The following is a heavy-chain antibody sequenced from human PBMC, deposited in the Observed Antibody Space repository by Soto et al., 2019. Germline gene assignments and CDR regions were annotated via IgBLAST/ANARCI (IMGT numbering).Heavy chain of an antibody. Sequence: PSETLSLTYTVSGGSISSYYWSWIRQPPGKGLEWIGYIYYSGSTNYNPSLKSRVTISVDTSKNQFSLKLSSVTAADTAVYYCASTPITGTTGLFDYWGQGTLVTVSS. CDR3: ASTPITGTTGLFDY. D-gene: IGHD1-7*01. J-gene: IGHJ4*02. V-gene: IGHV4-59*01. CDR1: GGSISSYY. CDR2: IYYSGST.